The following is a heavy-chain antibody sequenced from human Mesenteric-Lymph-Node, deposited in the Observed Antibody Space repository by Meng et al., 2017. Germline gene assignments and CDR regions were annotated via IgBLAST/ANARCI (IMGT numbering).Heavy chain of an antibody. CDR1: GFTFDDYA. J-gene: IGHJ4*02. D-gene: IGHD1-26*01. V-gene: IGHV3-9*01. CDR3: AKDKEQYSGSSFDY. CDR2: ISWNSGSI. Sequence: SLKISCVASGFTFDDYALHWVRPAPGKGLEWVSGISWNSGSIGYADSVKGRFTISRDNAKNSLYLQMSSLRAEDTAMYYCAKDKEQYSGSSFDYWGRGTLVTVSS.